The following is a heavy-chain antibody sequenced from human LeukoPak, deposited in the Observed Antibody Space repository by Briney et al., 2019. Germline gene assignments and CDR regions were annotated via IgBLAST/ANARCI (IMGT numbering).Heavy chain of an antibody. CDR3: ARTQLVPYYFDY. D-gene: IGHD1-1*01. J-gene: IGHJ4*02. Sequence: PGGSLRLSCAASGFTFSSYAMHWVRQAPGKGLEYVSAISSNGGSTYYANSVKGRFTISRDNSKNTLYLQMGSLRAEDMAVYYCARTQLVPYYFDYWGQGTLVTVSS. CDR1: GFTFSSYA. V-gene: IGHV3-64*01. CDR2: ISSNGGST.